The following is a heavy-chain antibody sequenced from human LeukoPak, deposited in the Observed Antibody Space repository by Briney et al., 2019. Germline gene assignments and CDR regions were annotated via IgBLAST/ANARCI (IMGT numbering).Heavy chain of an antibody. Sequence: SETLSLTCTVSGGSISSGGYYWSWIRQHPGKGLEWIGYIYYSGSTYYNPSLKSRVTISVDTSKNQFSLKLSTVTAADTAVYFCARDRDYGGRAFDIWGQGTMVTVSS. CDR3: ARDRDYGGRAFDI. V-gene: IGHV4-31*03. D-gene: IGHD3-16*01. CDR2: IYYSGST. J-gene: IGHJ3*02. CDR1: GGSISSGGYY.